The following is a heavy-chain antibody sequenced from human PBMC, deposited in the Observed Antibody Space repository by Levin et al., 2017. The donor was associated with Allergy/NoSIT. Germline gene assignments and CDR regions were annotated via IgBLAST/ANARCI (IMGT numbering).Heavy chain of an antibody. D-gene: IGHD3-22*01. V-gene: IGHV3-13*04. CDR1: GFTFSSYD. J-gene: IGHJ4*02. CDR2: IGTAGDT. Sequence: GESLKISCAASGFTFSSYDMHWVRQATGKGLEWVSAIGTAGDTYYPGSVKGRFTISRENAKNSLYLQMNSLRAGDTAVYYCARSSYYDSSAIDYWGQGTLVTVSS. CDR3: ARSSYYDSSAIDY.